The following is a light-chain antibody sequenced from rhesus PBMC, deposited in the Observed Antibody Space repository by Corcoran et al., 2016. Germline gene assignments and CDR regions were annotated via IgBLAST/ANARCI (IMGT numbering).Light chain of an antibody. CDR1: QTVSSS. J-gene: IGKJ4*01. CDR2: GAS. V-gene: IGKV3-42*03. CDR3: QQYSNWPLT. Sequence: EIVLTQSPATLSLSPGERAIVSCRASQTVSSSLAWYLQKPGQVPRLLIYGASSRATGIPDRFSCSGSGTDFTLTISSLESEDLAVYYCQQYSNWPLTFGGGTKVEIK.